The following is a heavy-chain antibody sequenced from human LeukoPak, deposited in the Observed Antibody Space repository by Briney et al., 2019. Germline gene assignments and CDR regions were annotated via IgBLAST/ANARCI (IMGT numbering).Heavy chain of an antibody. CDR3: GTDGGYYGLGSYMDY. CDR2: ISYDGSNK. D-gene: IGHD3-10*01. J-gene: IGHJ4*02. CDR1: ESTFNIYG. V-gene: IGHV3-30*03. Sequence: GRSLRLSCAASESTFNIYGSHWVRQAPGKGLEWVAVISYDGSNKYYADSVKGRFTISRDNSKKTLYLQMNSLRAEDTAVCYCGTDGGYYGLGSYMDYWGQGTLVTVSS.